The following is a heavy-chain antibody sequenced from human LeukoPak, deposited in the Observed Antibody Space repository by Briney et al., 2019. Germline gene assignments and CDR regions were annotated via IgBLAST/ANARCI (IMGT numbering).Heavy chain of an antibody. Sequence: GGSLRLSCAASGFTFSSYAVHWVRQAPGKGLEWVAVISYDGSNKYYADSVKGRFTISRDNSKNTLYLQMNSLRAEDTAVYYCAREGVGGWYYYYYYYYMDVWGKGTTVTISS. CDR3: AREGVGGWYYYYYYYYMDV. D-gene: IGHD6-19*01. J-gene: IGHJ6*03. V-gene: IGHV3-30*03. CDR2: ISYDGSNK. CDR1: GFTFSSYA.